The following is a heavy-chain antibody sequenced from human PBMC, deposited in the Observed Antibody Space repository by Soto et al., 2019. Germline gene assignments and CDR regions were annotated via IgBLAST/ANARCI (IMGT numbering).Heavy chain of an antibody. CDR2: IYYSGST. Sequence: SETLSLTCTVSGGSISSGGYYWSWIRQHPGTGLEWIGYIYYSGSTYYNPSLQSRVTISVDTSKNQFSLKLSSVTAADTAVYYCARGYRRYSYPFDYWGQGTLVTVSS. CDR3: ARGYRRYSYPFDY. J-gene: IGHJ4*02. V-gene: IGHV4-31*03. D-gene: IGHD5-18*01. CDR1: GGSISSGGYY.